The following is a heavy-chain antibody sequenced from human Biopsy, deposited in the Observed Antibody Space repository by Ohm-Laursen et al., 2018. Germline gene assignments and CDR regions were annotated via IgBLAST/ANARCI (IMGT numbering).Heavy chain of an antibody. CDR2: IFYSGII. CDR1: GGSVSSNTSY. CDR3: ARHPTGFWFDP. V-gene: IGHV4-39*01. J-gene: IGHJ5*02. Sequence: SETLSLTCTVSGGSVSSNTSYWAWIRQPPGKGLEWIGSIFYSGIIYYNPSLKSRVSISVDTSKNQFSLNLNSVTAADTAVYYCARHPTGFWFDPWGQGTLVIVSS.